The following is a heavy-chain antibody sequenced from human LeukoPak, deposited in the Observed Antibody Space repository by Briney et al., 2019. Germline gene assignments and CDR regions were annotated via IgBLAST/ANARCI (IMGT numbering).Heavy chain of an antibody. CDR2: ISAYNGNT. CDR1: GYTFTSYD. Sequence: GASVKVSCKASGYTFTSYDINWVRQAPGQGLEWMGWISAYNGNTNYAQKLQGRVTMTTDTSTSTAYMELRSLRSDDTAVYYCARDVNVVVPAAMGGGDFDYWGQGTLVTVSS. J-gene: IGHJ4*02. V-gene: IGHV1-18*01. D-gene: IGHD2-2*01. CDR3: ARDVNVVVPAAMGGGDFDY.